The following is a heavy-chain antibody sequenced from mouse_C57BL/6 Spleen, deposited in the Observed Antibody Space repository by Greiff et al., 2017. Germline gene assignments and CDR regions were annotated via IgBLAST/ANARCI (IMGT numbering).Heavy chain of an antibody. CDR2: IRYDGSN. Sequence: ESGPGLVKPSQSLSLTCSVTGYSITSGYYWNWIRQFPGNKLEWMGYIRYDGSNNYNPSLKNRISITRDTSKNQFFLKLNSVTTEDTATYYCARGNYYGSSYSYWYFDVWGTGTTVTVSS. D-gene: IGHD1-1*01. CDR3: ARGNYYGSSYSYWYFDV. J-gene: IGHJ1*03. V-gene: IGHV3-6*01. CDR1: GYSITSGYY.